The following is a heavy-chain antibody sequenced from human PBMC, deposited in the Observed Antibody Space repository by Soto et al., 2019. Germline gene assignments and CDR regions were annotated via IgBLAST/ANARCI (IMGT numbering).Heavy chain of an antibody. CDR3: ARRSSSWYFDY. CDR1: GCTFSNYA. V-gene: IGHV3-23*01. J-gene: IGHJ4*02. CDR2: ISGSGGST. Sequence: DVQLLESGGGLVQPGGSLRLSCAASGCTFSNYAMHWVRQAPGKGLEWVSVISGSGGSTYYADSVKGRFTISRDNSKNTLYLQMNSLRAEDTAVYYCARRSSSWYFDYWGQGTLVTVSS. D-gene: IGHD6-13*01.